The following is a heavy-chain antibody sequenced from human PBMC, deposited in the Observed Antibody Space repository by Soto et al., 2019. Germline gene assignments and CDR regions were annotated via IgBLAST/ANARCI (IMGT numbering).Heavy chain of an antibody. CDR1: GFTFSSYA. Sequence: GGSLRLSCAASGFTFSSYAMSWVRQAPGKGLEWVSAISGSVGSTYYADSVKGRFTISRDNSKNTLSLQMNSLRAEDTAVYYCAKDFYASSGYYRPFDYWGQGTPVTVSS. D-gene: IGHD3-22*01. V-gene: IGHV3-23*01. CDR2: ISGSVGST. J-gene: IGHJ4*02. CDR3: AKDFYASSGYYRPFDY.